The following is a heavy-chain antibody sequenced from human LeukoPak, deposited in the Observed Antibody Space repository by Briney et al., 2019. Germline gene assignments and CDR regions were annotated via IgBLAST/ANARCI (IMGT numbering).Heavy chain of an antibody. V-gene: IGHV1-69*05. CDR3: ARDRAGGSSYFDY. Sequence: SVKVSCKASGGTFSSYAISWVRQAPGQGLEWMGGIIPIFGTANYAQKFQGRVTITTDESTSTAYMELSSLRSDDTAVYYCARDRAGGSSYFDYWGQGTLVTVSS. J-gene: IGHJ4*02. D-gene: IGHD1-26*01. CDR2: IIPIFGTA. CDR1: GGTFSSYA.